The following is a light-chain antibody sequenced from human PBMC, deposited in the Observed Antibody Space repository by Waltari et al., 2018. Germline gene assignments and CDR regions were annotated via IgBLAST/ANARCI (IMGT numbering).Light chain of an antibody. CDR1: QSVSSN. Sequence: EIVMTQSPATLSVSPGERATLSCRASQSVSSNLAWYQQKPGQAPRLLIFGASTRATGIPARFSGSGSGTEFTVSISSLQSEDFAVYYCQQYYNLPLTFGGGTKVEI. J-gene: IGKJ4*01. CDR3: QQYYNLPLT. CDR2: GAS. V-gene: IGKV3-15*01.